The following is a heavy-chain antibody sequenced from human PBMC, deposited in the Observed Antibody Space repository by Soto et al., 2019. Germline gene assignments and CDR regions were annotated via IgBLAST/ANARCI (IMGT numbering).Heavy chain of an antibody. V-gene: IGHV4-4*02. J-gene: IGHJ4*02. CDR1: GGSISSSNW. D-gene: IGHD3-3*01. CDR3: ARSDFWSSLDY. CDR2: IYHSGST. Sequence: HSERMSLTCAVSGGSISSSNWWSCVRQPPGKGLEWIGEIYHSGSTNYNPSLKSRVTISVDKSKNQFSLKLSSVTAADTAVYYCARSDFWSSLDYWGQGTLVTVYS.